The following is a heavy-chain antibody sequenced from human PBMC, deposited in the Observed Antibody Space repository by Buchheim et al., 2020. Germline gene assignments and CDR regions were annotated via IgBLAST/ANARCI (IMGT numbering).Heavy chain of an antibody. Sequence: EVQLLESGGGLVQPGGSLRLSCAASGFTFSSYAMSWVRQAPGKGLEWVSAISGSGGSTYYADSVKGRFTISRDNSKNTLYLQMNSLRAEDTAVYYCAKFTAAALSGSGGNWFDPWGQGTL. CDR2: ISGSGGST. CDR1: GFTFSSYA. J-gene: IGHJ5*02. V-gene: IGHV3-23*01. D-gene: IGHD5-12*01. CDR3: AKFTAAALSGSGGNWFDP.